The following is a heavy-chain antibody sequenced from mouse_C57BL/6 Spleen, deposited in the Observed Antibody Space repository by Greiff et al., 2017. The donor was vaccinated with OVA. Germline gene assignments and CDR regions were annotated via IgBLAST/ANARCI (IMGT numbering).Heavy chain of an antibody. V-gene: IGHV1-26*01. D-gene: IGHD1-1*02. Sequence: VQLQQSGPELVKPGASVKISCKASGYTFTDYYMNWVKQSHGKSLEWIGDINPNNGGTSYNQKFKGKATLTVDKSSSTAYMELRSLTSEDSAVYYCAREKRWGAMDYWGQGTSVTVSS. J-gene: IGHJ4*01. CDR1: GYTFTDYY. CDR2: INPNNGGT. CDR3: AREKRWGAMDY.